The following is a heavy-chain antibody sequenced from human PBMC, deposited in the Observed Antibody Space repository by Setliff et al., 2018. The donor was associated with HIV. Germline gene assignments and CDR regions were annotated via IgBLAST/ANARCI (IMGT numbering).Heavy chain of an antibody. CDR1: GYTLTEVS. V-gene: IGHV1-18*01. J-gene: IGHJ6*03. CDR3: ARGGVYYYYMDV. Sequence: ASVKVSCKVSGYTLTEVSIHWVRQAPGQGLEWMGWISAYDGNRNYAQKLQDRLTLTTDTSTNTAYMELRRLTADDTAVYFCARGGVYYYYMDVWGKGTTVTVSS. D-gene: IGHD3-16*01. CDR2: ISAYDGNR.